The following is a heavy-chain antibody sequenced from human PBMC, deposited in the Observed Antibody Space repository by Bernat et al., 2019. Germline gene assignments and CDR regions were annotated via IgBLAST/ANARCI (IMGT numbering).Heavy chain of an antibody. J-gene: IGHJ5*02. Sequence: EVQLVQSGAEVKKPGESLRISCKGSGYSFTSYWISWVRQMPGKGLEWMGRIDPSDSYTNYSPSFQGHVTISADKSISTAYLQWSSLKASDTAMYYCARHGGRIDYGDLYNWFDPWGQGTLVTVSS. D-gene: IGHD4-17*01. CDR3: ARHGGRIDYGDLYNWFDP. CDR1: GYSFTSYW. CDR2: IDPSDSYT. V-gene: IGHV5-10-1*03.